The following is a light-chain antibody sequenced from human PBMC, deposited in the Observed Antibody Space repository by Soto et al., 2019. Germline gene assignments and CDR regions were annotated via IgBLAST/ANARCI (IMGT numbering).Light chain of an antibody. CDR2: GAS. Sequence: EIVFPQAPRTLSLSPGERATLSCRASQSVNNNYFAWYQRQPGQAPRLLIYGASTRATGIPARFSGSGSGTEFTLTISSLQSEDFAVYSCQQYNNWRPRWTFGQGTKVDIK. CDR1: QSVNNN. CDR3: QQYNNWRPRWT. J-gene: IGKJ1*01. V-gene: IGKV3-15*01.